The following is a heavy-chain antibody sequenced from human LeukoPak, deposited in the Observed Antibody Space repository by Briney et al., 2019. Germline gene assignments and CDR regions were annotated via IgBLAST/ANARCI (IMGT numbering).Heavy chain of an antibody. V-gene: IGHV4-39*01. CDR3: ARYSSSWVDY. Sequence: SETLSLTCTVSGGSISSSSYYWGWIRPPPGKGLEWIGSIYYSGSTYYNPSLKGRVTISVDTSKNQFSLKLSSVTAADTAVYYCARYSSSWVDYWGQGTLVTVSS. J-gene: IGHJ4*02. D-gene: IGHD6-13*01. CDR2: IYYSGST. CDR1: GGSISSSSYY.